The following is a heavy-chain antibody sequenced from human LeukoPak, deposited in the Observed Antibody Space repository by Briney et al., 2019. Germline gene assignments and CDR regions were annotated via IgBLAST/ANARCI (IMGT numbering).Heavy chain of an antibody. CDR2: ISSSSSYI. Sequence: GGSLRLSCAASGFTFSSYSMNWVRQAPGKGLEWVSSISSSSSYIYYADSVKGRFTISRDNAKNSLYLQMNSLRAEDTAVYYCARDAHLNIRMDVWGQGTTVTVSS. J-gene: IGHJ6*02. CDR1: GFTFSSYS. V-gene: IGHV3-21*01. CDR3: ARDAHLNIRMDV. D-gene: IGHD2/OR15-2a*01.